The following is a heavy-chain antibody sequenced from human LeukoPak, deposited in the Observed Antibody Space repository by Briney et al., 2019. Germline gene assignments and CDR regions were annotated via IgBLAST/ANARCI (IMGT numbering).Heavy chain of an antibody. Sequence: PSETLSLTCTVSGGSISNFYWSRIRQPPGKGLEWIGYIYYSGNSNYNPSLKSRVTISVDTSKNQFSLKLSSVTAADTAVYYCARHIGFCSSTTCQARFDPWGQGTLVTVSS. J-gene: IGHJ5*02. CDR2: IYYSGNS. CDR1: GGSISNFY. V-gene: IGHV4-59*08. D-gene: IGHD2-2*01. CDR3: ARHIGFCSSTTCQARFDP.